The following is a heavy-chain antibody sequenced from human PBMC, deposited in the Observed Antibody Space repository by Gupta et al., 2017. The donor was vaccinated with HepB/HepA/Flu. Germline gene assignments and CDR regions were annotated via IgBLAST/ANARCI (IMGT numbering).Heavy chain of an antibody. CDR2: LIPSLGIA. V-gene: IGHV1-69*04. Sequence: QVQLVQSGAEVKKPGSSVKVSCKASGGTFSSYAISWVRQAPGQGLEWMGRLIPSLGIANYAKKFQDRVTITEDISTRTAYMELSSLRSADTAVYYCARDHYGSGSYYNVALDYWGQGTLVTVSS. J-gene: IGHJ4*02. CDR1: GGTFSSYA. CDR3: ARDHYGSGSYYNVALDY. D-gene: IGHD3-10*01.